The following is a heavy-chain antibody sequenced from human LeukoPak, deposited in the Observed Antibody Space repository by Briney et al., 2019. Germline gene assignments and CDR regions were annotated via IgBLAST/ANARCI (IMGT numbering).Heavy chain of an antibody. Sequence: NPSETLTLTCTVSGGSISIYYWSWLRKPPGKGLEWIGYIYYSGSTNYNASLKGRVTISVDTSKNQFSLKLNSLTAADTAVDYCARRDNIWGQGTMLTVSS. CDR3: ARRDNI. CDR2: IYYSGST. V-gene: IGHV4-59*08. J-gene: IGHJ3*02. D-gene: IGHD3-9*01. CDR1: GGSISIYY.